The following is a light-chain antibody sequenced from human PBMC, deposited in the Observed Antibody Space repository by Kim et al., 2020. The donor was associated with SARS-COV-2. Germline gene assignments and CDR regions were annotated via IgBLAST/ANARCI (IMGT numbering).Light chain of an antibody. Sequence: GQAITISCTGTSSDVGGYNYVAWYQQHPGKAPKLMIYDVSNRPSGVSNRFSGSKSGNTASLTISGLQAEDEADFYCSAYTSYSTLVFGGGTQLTVL. CDR3: SAYTSYSTLV. V-gene: IGLV2-14*03. CDR2: DVS. CDR1: SSDVGGYNY. J-gene: IGLJ2*01.